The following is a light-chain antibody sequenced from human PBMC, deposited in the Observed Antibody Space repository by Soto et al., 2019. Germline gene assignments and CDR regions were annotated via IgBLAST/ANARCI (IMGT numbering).Light chain of an antibody. V-gene: IGLV2-8*01. J-gene: IGLJ1*01. CDR2: EVT. CDR1: SSDVGDYNY. Sequence: QSVLTQPPSASGSPGQSVTISCTGTSSDVGDYNYVSWYQQHPGKATKLMNYEVTKRPSGVPDRFSGSKSGNTASLTVSGLQAEDEADYYCSSYAGSNDNYVFGTGTKVTV. CDR3: SSYAGSNDNYV.